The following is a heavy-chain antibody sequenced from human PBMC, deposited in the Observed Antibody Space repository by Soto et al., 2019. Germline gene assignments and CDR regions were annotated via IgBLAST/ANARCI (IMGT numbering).Heavy chain of an antibody. CDR3: ARDCSSTSCYELDY. D-gene: IGHD2-2*01. CDR1: GFTFSSYS. J-gene: IGHJ4*02. V-gene: IGHV3-21*01. Sequence: GGSLRLSCAASGFTFSSYSMNWVRQAPGKGLEWVSSISSSSSYIYYADSVKGRFTISRDNAKNSLYLQMNSLRAEDTAVYYCARDCSSTSCYELDYWGQGTLVTVSS. CDR2: ISSSSSYI.